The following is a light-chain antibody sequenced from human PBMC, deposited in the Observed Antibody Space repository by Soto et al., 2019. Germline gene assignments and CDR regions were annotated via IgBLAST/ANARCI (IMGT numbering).Light chain of an antibody. CDR1: QGVRSN. Sequence: IQLTQSPSSLSASVGDRVTITCRASQGVRSNLAWYQQKPGKAPKLLIYAASTLQSGVPSRFSGSRSGTDFTLTLSSLQPEDFATYYWQQRNNYSPRLTFGGGTKVEIK. V-gene: IGKV1-9*01. CDR2: AAS. J-gene: IGKJ4*01. CDR3: QQRNNYSPRLT.